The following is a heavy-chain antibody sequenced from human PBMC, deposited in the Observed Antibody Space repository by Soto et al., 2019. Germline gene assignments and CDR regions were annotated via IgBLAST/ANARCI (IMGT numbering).Heavy chain of an antibody. D-gene: IGHD3-16*01. CDR1: GFTFSDYY. J-gene: IGHJ5*02. CDR2: ISKSGSII. Sequence: LRLSCAASGFTFSDYYMSWLRQPPGKGLEWVSYISKSGSIIHFADSVKGRFAISRDNAKNTLYLQMSSLRAEDTALYYCARDLSPYSDYYDESTSETWFDPWGQGTLVTVSS. V-gene: IGHV3-11*01. CDR3: ARDLSPYSDYYDESTSETWFDP.